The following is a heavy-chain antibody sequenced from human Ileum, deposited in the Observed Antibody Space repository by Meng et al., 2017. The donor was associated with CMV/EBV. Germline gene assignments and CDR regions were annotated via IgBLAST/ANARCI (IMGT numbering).Heavy chain of an antibody. Sequence: SLTCSVFGDSMNNYYCGWIRQPPGKGPEWIGHIYKTGTTNYNPSLMSRVTIPVEPSKNQFSLRLRSVTAADTAVYYCAGGPGWLPTDWGRGTLVTVSS. CDR2: IYKTGTT. CDR1: GDSMNNYY. CDR3: AGGPGWLPTD. V-gene: IGHV4-59*01. J-gene: IGHJ4*02. D-gene: IGHD5-24*01.